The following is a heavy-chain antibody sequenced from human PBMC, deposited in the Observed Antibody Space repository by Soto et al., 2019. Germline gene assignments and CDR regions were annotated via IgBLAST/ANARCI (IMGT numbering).Heavy chain of an antibody. CDR3: AARRARIAAAGIWFDP. J-gene: IGHJ5*02. D-gene: IGHD6-13*01. V-gene: IGHV3-23*01. Sequence: EVQLLESGGGLVQPGGSLRLSCAASGFTFSSYAMSWDRQAPGKRLEWVSAIRGSGGSTYYVDSVKGRFAISKDNSKNALDQRMHSLRAEDTAVYYCAARRARIAAAGIWFDPWGQGTLVTVSS. CDR2: IRGSGGST. CDR1: GFTFSSYA.